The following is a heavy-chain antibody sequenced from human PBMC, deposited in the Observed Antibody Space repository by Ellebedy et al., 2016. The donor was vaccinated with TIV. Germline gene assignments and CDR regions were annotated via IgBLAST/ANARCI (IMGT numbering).Heavy chain of an antibody. CDR3: ARHDPRYYESSGFYYGGWFDP. V-gene: IGHV4-59*08. CDR1: GGSISSYF. CDR2: IDYSGNT. Sequence: PSETLSLTCTVSGGSISSYFWSWIRQPPGKGLEWIGYIDYSGNTKYNPSLQSRVTVSVDTSKNQFSLKLSSVTAADTAVYFCARHDPRYYESSGFYYGGWFDPWGQGTLVTVSS. D-gene: IGHD3-22*01. J-gene: IGHJ5*02.